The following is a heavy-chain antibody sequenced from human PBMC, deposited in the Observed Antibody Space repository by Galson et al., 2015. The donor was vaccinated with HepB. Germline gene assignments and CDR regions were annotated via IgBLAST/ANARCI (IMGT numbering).Heavy chain of an antibody. CDR3: AKLERIWFGELLDAFDI. CDR1: GFTFSSYG. J-gene: IGHJ3*02. Sequence: SLRLSCAASGFTFSSYGMHWVRQAPGKGLEWVAVISYDGSNKYYADSVKGRFTISRDNSKNTLYLQMNSLRAEDTAVYYCAKLERIWFGELLDAFDIWGQGTMVTVSS. V-gene: IGHV3-30*18. D-gene: IGHD3-10*01. CDR2: ISYDGSNK.